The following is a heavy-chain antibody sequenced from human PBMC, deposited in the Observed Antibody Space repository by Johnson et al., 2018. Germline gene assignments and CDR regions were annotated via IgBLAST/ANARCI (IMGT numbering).Heavy chain of an antibody. CDR2: MYYDGSNK. V-gene: IGHV3-33*08. CDR3: AGVRTNFGVVHYYGMDV. CDR1: GFTFSSYG. D-gene: IGHD3-3*01. J-gene: IGHJ6*02. Sequence: QVQLVESGGGVVQPGRSLRLSCAASGFTFSSYGMHWVRQAPGKGLEWVAVMYYDGSNKYYADSVKGRFTISRDNSKNPLYLQMNSRKAWDPAVYYCAGVRTNFGVVHYYGMDVCGQGTTVTVSS.